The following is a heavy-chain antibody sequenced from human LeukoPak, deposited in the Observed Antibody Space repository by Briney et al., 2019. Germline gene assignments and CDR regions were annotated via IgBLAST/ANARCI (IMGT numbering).Heavy chain of an antibody. CDR3: AAARYGWYFDL. CDR1: GFTFSSYA. D-gene: IGHD1-1*01. J-gene: IGHJ2*01. V-gene: IGHV3-30*09. CDR2: ISYDGSNK. Sequence: PGRSLRLSCAASGFTFSSYAMHWVRQAPGKGLEWVAAISYDGSNKYYADSVKGRFAISRDNSKNTLYLQMNSLRAEDTAVYYCAAARYGWYFDLWGRGTLVTVSS.